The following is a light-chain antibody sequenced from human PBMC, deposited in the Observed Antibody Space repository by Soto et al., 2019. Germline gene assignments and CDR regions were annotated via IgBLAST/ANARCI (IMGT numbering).Light chain of an antibody. Sequence: DLQMTQSPSTLSASVGDRVTITCRASQSISSWLAWYQQKPGKAPKLLIYKASSLESGVPSRFSGSGSVTEFTLTISSLQPDDFATYYCQQYNSYPSFGGGTKVEIK. J-gene: IGKJ4*01. CDR2: KAS. V-gene: IGKV1-5*03. CDR3: QQYNSYPS. CDR1: QSISSW.